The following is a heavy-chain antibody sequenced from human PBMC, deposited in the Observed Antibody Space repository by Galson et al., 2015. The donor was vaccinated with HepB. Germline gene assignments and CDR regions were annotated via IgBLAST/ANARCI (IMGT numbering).Heavy chain of an antibody. CDR1: GFTFSRYW. CDR3: ARDRAVEGGGDWFDP. J-gene: IGHJ5*02. CDR2: IKEDGSEK. V-gene: IGHV3-7*01. D-gene: IGHD2-15*01. Sequence: SLRLSCAASGFTFSRYWMSWVRQAPGKGLEWVANIKEDGSEKYYVNSVKGRFTISRDNAKNLVWLQMKSLRVEDMAVYYCARDRAVEGGGDWFDPWGQGTLVTVSS.